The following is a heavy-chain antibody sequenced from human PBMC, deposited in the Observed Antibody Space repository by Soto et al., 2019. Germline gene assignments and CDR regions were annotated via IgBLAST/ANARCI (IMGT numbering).Heavy chain of an antibody. D-gene: IGHD6-13*01. CDR1: GYTFTGYG. V-gene: IGHV1-18*04. CDR2: ISAYNGNT. CDR3: ARGEVSSSWYGPYYYGMDV. J-gene: IGHJ6*02. Sequence: ASVKVSCKASGYTFTGYGISWVRQAPGQGLEWMGWISAYNGNTNYAQKLQGRVTMTTDTSTSTAYMELRSLRSDDTAVYYCARGEVSSSWYGPYYYGMDVWGQGTTVTSP.